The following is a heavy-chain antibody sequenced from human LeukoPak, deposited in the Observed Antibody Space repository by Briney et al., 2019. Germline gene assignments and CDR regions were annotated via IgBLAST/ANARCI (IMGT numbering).Heavy chain of an antibody. CDR2: IYYTGSV. D-gene: IGHD3-10*01. V-gene: IGHV4-31*03. J-gene: IGHJ6*02. CDR1: GASISTGGFY. Sequence: TLSLTCTVSGASISTGGFYWTWIRQPPGEGPEWIGYIYYTGSVDYNASLKSRLTISLDTSKNRFSLKLNSVTAADTAVYYCARDHSYYFGSQTSTLDVWGQGTAVTVSS. CDR3: ARDHSYYFGSQTSTLDV.